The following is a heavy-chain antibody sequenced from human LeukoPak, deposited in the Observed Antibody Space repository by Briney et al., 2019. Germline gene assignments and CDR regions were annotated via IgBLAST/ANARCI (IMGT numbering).Heavy chain of an antibody. Sequence: PSETLSLTCGVYGGSFSGHYWSWIRQPPGKGLEWIGEINHSGSTNYNPSLKTRVTISGDTSKNQFSLKLSSVTAADTAVYYCARREDIVATITPFFDYWGQGSLVTVSS. CDR2: INHSGST. J-gene: IGHJ4*02. CDR1: GGSFSGHY. V-gene: IGHV4-34*01. CDR3: ARREDIVATITPFFDY. D-gene: IGHD5-12*01.